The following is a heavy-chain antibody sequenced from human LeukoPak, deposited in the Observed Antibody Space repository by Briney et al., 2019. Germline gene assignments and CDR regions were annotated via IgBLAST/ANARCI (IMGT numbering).Heavy chain of an antibody. V-gene: IGHV3-30*03. CDR3: ARGEYYSDTSSYFDY. CDR1: GLTFSSYG. Sequence: PGRSLRLSCAASGLTFSSYGMNWVRQAPGKGLEWVAVISYDGSNKYYADSVKGRFTISRDNSKNTLFVQMSSLRAEDTAVYYCARGEYYSDTSSYFDYWGQGTLVTVSS. D-gene: IGHD3-22*01. J-gene: IGHJ4*02. CDR2: ISYDGSNK.